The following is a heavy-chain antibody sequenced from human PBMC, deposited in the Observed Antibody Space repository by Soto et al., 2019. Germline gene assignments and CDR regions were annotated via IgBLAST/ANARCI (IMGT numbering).Heavy chain of an antibody. CDR3: ITRPY. CDR2: FKGKTDGGTT. CDR1: GFTFSNAW. J-gene: IGHJ4*02. V-gene: IGHV3-15*01. Sequence: PGGSLRLSCAASGFTFSNAWMSWVRQAPGKGLEWVGRFKGKTDGGTTDYAAPVKGRFTISKDDSKNTLYLQMNSLKTEDTAVYYCITRPYWGQGTLVTVSS.